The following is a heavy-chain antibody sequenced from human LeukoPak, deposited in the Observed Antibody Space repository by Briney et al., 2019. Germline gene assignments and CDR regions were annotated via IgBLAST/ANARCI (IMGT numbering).Heavy chain of an antibody. J-gene: IGHJ6*02. Sequence: SETLSLTCTVSGDSIRSYYWSWIRQPSGKGLEWIGYVFYSGSASYNPSLKSRVTISVDTSKNQFSLKLSSVTAADTAVYYCAGVSLGGPYYYSMDVWGQGTTVTVSS. V-gene: IGHV4-59*01. CDR3: AGVSLGGPYYYSMDV. CDR2: VFYSGSA. CDR1: GDSIRSYY. D-gene: IGHD2-15*01.